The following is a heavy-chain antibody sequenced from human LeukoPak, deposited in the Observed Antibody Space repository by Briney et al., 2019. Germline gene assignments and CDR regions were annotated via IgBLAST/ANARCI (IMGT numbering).Heavy chain of an antibody. CDR1: GYTFISYY. J-gene: IGHJ5*02. CDR2: INPNSGGT. D-gene: IGHD6-19*01. V-gene: IGHV1-2*04. Sequence: ASVKVSCKASGYTFISYYMHWVRQAPGQGLEWMGWINPNSGGTNYAQKFQGWVTMTRDTSISTAYMELSRLRSDDTAVYYCARDRGQYSSGWYHDNWFDPWGQGTLVTVSS. CDR3: ARDRGQYSSGWYHDNWFDP.